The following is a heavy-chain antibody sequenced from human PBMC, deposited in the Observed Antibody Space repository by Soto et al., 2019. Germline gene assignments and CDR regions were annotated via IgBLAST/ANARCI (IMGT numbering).Heavy chain of an antibody. V-gene: IGHV5-51*01. D-gene: IGHD5-18*01. Sequence: GESLKISCKGSGYSFTSYWIGWVRQMPGKGLEWMGIIYPGDSDTRYSPSFQGQVTISADKSISTAYLQWSSLKASDTAMYYCARQFGSTQLWTDYYYYYGMDVWGQGTTVTVSS. J-gene: IGHJ6*02. CDR1: GYSFTSYW. CDR2: IYPGDSDT. CDR3: ARQFGSTQLWTDYYYYYGMDV.